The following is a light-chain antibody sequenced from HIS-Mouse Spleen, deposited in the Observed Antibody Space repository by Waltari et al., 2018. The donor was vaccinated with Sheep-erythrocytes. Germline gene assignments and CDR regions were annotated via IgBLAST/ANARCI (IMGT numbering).Light chain of an antibody. V-gene: IGKV3-11*01. J-gene: IGKJ4*01. CDR1: QSVSSY. Sequence: EIVLTQSPATLSLSPGARATPSCRASQSVSSYLAWYQQKPGQAPRLLIYDASNRATGIPARFSGSGSGTDFTLTISSLEPEDFAVYYCQQRSNWPPTFGGGTKVEIK. CDR2: DAS. CDR3: QQRSNWPPT.